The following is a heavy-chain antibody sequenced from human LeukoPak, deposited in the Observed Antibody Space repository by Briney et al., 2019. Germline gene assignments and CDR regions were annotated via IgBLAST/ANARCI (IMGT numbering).Heavy chain of an antibody. D-gene: IGHD6-13*01. J-gene: IGHJ6*02. CDR3: ARDPYSSSWTNYYYYYGMDV. CDR1: GFTFSSYW. CDR2: INSDGSST. V-gene: IGHV3-74*01. Sequence: PGGSLRLSCAASGFTFSSYWMHWVRHAPGKGLVWVSRINSDGSSTSYADSVKGRFTISRDNANNTLYLQMNSLRAEDTAVYYCARDPYSSSWTNYYYYYGMDVWGQGTTVTVSS.